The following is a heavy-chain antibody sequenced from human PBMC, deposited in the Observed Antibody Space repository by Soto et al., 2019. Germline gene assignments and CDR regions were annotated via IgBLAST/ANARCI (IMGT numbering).Heavy chain of an antibody. V-gene: IGHV4-59*08. CDR3: AFLSYSAATSSYSHY. CDR1: GGSISSYY. Sequence: SETLSLTCTVSGGSISSYYWSWIRQPPGKGLEWIGYIYYSGSTNYNPSLKSRVTISVDTSKNQFSLKLSSVTAADTAVYYCAFLSYSAATSSYSHYRRQGLLVSVSP. D-gene: IGHD2-2*01. J-gene: IGHJ4*02. CDR2: IYYSGST.